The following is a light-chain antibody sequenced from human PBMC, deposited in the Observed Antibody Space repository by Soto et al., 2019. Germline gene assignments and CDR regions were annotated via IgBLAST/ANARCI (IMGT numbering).Light chain of an antibody. Sequence: QSVLTQPASVSGSPGQSITISCTGASTDVDGYDYVSWYQQHPGQAPKLMIYDVNNRPSGVSYRFSGSKSGDTASLTISGLLAEDDADYYCSSYTSSAPFYVFGTGTKVTVL. CDR3: SSYTSSAPFYV. J-gene: IGLJ1*01. CDR2: DVN. CDR1: STDVDGYDY. V-gene: IGLV2-14*03.